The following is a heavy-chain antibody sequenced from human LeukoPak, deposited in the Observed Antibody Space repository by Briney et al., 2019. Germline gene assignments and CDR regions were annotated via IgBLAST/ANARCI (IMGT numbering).Heavy chain of an antibody. Sequence: SETLSLTCTVSGGSISSYYWSWIRQPAGKGLEWIGRIYTSGSTNYNPSLKSRVTMSVDTSKNQFSLKLSSVTAADTAVYYCARVAYSGSWYLDSAFDYWGQGTLVTVSS. CDR2: IYTSGST. CDR1: GGSISSYY. CDR3: ARVAYSGSWYLDSAFDY. J-gene: IGHJ4*02. V-gene: IGHV4-4*07. D-gene: IGHD6-13*01.